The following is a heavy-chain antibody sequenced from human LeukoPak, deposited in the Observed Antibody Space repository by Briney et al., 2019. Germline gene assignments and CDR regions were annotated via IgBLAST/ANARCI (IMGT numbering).Heavy chain of an antibody. J-gene: IGHJ5*02. D-gene: IGHD1-26*01. V-gene: IGHV3-21*01. CDR1: GFTFSSYG. CDR2: ISSSSSYI. CDR3: ARRGIVGATGRGNWFDP. Sequence: PGRSLRLSCAASGFTFSSYGMHWVRQAPGKGLEWVSSISSSSSYIYYADSVKGRFTISRDNAKNSLYLQMNSLRAEDTAVYYCARRGIVGATGRGNWFDPWGQGTLVTVSS.